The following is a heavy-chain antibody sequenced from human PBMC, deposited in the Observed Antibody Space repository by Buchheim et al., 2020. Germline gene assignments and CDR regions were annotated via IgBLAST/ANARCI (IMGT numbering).Heavy chain of an antibody. V-gene: IGHV1-46*01. CDR2: INPSGGST. CDR1: GYTWTRYD. Sequence: QVQLVQAGAEVKKPGASVKGSWKAWGYTWTRYDMHGGRQAPGQGLEWMGIINPSGGSTSYAQKFKGRVNMTRETSTRTVYMELSSLRSEDTAVYYCVVIKYYYGMDVWGQGTT. CDR3: VVIKYYYGMDV. D-gene: IGHD3-10*01. J-gene: IGHJ6*02.